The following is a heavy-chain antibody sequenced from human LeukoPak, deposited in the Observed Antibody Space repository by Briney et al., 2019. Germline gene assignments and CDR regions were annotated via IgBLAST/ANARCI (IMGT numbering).Heavy chain of an antibody. CDR2: INHSGST. D-gene: IGHD5-24*01. V-gene: IGHV4-34*01. CDR3: ARGFRWLQWYPHFDY. Sequence: SETLSLTCAVYGGSFSGYYWSWIRQPPGKGLEWIGEINHSGSTNYNPSLKSRVTISVDTSKSQFSLKLSSVTAADTAVYYCARGFRWLQWYPHFDYWGQGTLVTVSS. J-gene: IGHJ4*02. CDR1: GGSFSGYY.